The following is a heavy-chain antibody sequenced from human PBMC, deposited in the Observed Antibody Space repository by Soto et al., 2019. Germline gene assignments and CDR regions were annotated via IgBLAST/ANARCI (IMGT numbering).Heavy chain of an antibody. CDR2: ISGSGRTT. J-gene: IGHJ4*02. V-gene: IGHV3-23*01. D-gene: IGHD5-12*01. CDR1: GFTFSSYA. CDR3: AKGFPLTQYSGYEMDS. Sequence: EVQLLESGGGLVQPGGSLRLSCAASGFTFSSYAMNWVRQAPGKGLEWVSGISGSGRTTYYADSVKGRFTISRDNPKNTLFLQMNSLRDGDSAIYYCAKGFPLTQYSGYEMDSWGQGTLVTVSS.